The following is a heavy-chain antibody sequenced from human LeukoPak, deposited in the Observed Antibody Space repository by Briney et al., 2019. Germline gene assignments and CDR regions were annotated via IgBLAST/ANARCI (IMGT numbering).Heavy chain of an antibody. V-gene: IGHV4-38-2*02. CDR3: ARADFPLQSYGRHYYYMDV. CDR1: RCSISSGYY. D-gene: IGHD5-24*01. CDR2: VYHSVST. Sequence: SETLSLTCTVSRCSISSGYYWGWVREPPGPGLEWIGSVYHSVSTYYNPSLKSRVTISLDTSKNQFSLSLNSVTAADTVVYYCARADFPLQSYGRHYYYMDVWGKGATVTVSS. J-gene: IGHJ6*03.